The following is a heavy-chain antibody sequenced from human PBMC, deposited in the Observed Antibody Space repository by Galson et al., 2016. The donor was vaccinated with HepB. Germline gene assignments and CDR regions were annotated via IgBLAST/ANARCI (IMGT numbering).Heavy chain of an antibody. V-gene: IGHV3-21*01. D-gene: IGHD3-10*01. CDR2: ISSSSNFI. CDR1: GFDFSSYR. J-gene: IGHJ3*02. Sequence: SLRLSCAGSGFDFSSYRMNWVRQAPGKGLDWVATISSSSNFIYYADSVKGRFTISRDNAEDSLDLQMNSLRAEDTAVYYCARDRGPFDAFDIWGRGTMVTVSS. CDR3: ARDRGPFDAFDI.